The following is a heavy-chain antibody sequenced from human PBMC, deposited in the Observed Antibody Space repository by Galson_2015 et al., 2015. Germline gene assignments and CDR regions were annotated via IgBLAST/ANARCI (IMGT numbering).Heavy chain of an antibody. Sequence: SLRLSCAASGFTFSRNTMNWVRQAPGKGLEWVSSFGTSASSIYYADSVRGRFTISRDNAKNSLYLQMNSLRDEDTAVYYCARRDSGNSFDYWGRGTLVTVSS. CDR1: GFTFSRNT. V-gene: IGHV3-48*02. CDR2: FGTSASSI. CDR3: ARRDSGNSFDY. J-gene: IGHJ4*02. D-gene: IGHD1-26*01.